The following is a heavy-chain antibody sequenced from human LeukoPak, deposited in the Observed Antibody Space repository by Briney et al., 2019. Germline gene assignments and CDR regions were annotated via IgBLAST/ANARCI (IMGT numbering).Heavy chain of an antibody. J-gene: IGHJ4*02. Sequence: ASVKVSCKASGGTFSSYAISWVRQAPGQGLEWMGGIIPIFGTANYAQKFQGRVTITTDESTSTAYMELSSLRSEDTAVYYCACGNYARYFDYWGQGTLVTVSS. CDR2: IIPIFGTA. CDR3: ACGNYARYFDY. V-gene: IGHV1-69*05. CDR1: GGTFSSYA. D-gene: IGHD1-26*01.